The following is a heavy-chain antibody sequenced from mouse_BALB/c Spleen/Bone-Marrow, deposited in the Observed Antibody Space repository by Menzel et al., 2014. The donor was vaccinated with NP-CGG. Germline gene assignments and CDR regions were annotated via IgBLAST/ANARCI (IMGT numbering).Heavy chain of an antibody. J-gene: IGHJ4*01. CDR3: TRGVYYDYDEGAMDY. Sequence: EVKLMESGPELVKPGASVKMSCKASGYTFTIYVMHWVKQKPGQGLEWIGYINPYNDGTKYNEKFKGKATLTSDKSSSTAYIELSSLTSEDSAVYYCTRGVYYDYDEGAMDYWGQGSSVTDSS. D-gene: IGHD2-4*01. CDR1: GYTFTIYV. CDR2: INPYNDGT. V-gene: IGHV1-14*01.